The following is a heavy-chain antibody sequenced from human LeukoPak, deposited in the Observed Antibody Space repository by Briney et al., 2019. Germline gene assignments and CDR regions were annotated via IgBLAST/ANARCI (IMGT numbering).Heavy chain of an antibody. Sequence: KPSETLSLTCTVPGGSISSYYWSWIRQPPGKGLEWIGYIYYSGGTNYNPSLKSRVTISVDTSKNQFSLKLSSVTAADTAVYYCARGCSSTSCYGSGSYNPYDYWGQGTLVTVSS. D-gene: IGHD2-2*01. CDR3: ARGCSSTSCYGSGSYNPYDY. CDR1: GGSISSYY. CDR2: IYYSGGT. J-gene: IGHJ4*02. V-gene: IGHV4-59*01.